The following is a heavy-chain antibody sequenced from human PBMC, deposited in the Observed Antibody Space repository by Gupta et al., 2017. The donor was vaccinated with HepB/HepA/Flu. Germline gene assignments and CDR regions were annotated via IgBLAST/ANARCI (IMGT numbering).Heavy chain of an antibody. D-gene: IGHD2-15*01. Sequence: GAGGGLVKPGGSLRLSWAASGFPFSDYYMSWVRPAPGKGLEWVSYISSSGSTIYYADSVKGRFTISRDNAKNSLYLQMNSLRAEDTAVYYCARGEGYCSGGSCSIYFDYWGQGTLVTVSS. J-gene: IGHJ4*02. V-gene: IGHV3-11*01. CDR1: GFPFSDYY. CDR2: ISSSGSTI. CDR3: ARGEGYCSGGSCSIYFDY.